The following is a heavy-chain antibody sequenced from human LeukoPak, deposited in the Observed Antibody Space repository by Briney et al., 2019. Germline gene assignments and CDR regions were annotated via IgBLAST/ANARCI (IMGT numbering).Heavy chain of an antibody. D-gene: IGHD3-3*01. V-gene: IGHV1-69*04. CDR3: ARTSFPLLERTTSIPFDV. CDR2: IIPILNIA. J-gene: IGHJ3*01. Sequence: SVKVSCKASGGTFSSYGIIWVRQAPGQGLEWMGRIIPILNIADYAQTFQGRVTITADTSTSTAYMELSSLRSEDTAVYYCARTSFPLLERTTSIPFDVWGQGTLVIVSS. CDR1: GGTFSSYG.